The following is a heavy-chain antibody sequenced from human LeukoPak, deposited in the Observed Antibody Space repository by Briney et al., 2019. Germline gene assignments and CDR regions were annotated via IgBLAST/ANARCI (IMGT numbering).Heavy chain of an antibody. J-gene: IGHJ4*02. V-gene: IGHV3-53*01. D-gene: IGHD1-14*01. CDR2: LYSDGNT. CDR1: GFTVITND. Sequence: GALRLSCAASGFTVITNDMTWVRQAPGKGLEWVSVLYSDGNTKYADSVQGRFTISRDNSKNTLYLEMISLSPDDTAVYYCARGVEPLAANTLAYWGQGTLVTVSS. CDR3: ARGVEPLAANTLAY.